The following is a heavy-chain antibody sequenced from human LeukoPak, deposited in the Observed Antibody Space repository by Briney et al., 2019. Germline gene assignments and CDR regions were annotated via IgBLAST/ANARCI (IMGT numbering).Heavy chain of an antibody. CDR3: GRDDDRVRGVIDY. Sequence: GGSLRLSCAASGFTFSSNWMHWVRQAPWKGLVWVSRINSDGSSTSYADSVKGRFTISRDNAKNTLYLQMNSLRAEDTAVYYCGRDDDRVRGVIDYWGQGTLVTVSS. CDR2: INSDGSST. D-gene: IGHD3-10*02. J-gene: IGHJ4*02. CDR1: GFTFSSNW. V-gene: IGHV3-74*01.